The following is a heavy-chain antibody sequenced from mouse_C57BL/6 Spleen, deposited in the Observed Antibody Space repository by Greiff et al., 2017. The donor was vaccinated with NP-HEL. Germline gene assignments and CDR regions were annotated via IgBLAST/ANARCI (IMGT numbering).Heavy chain of an antibody. Sequence: QVQLQQSGAELVRPGTSVKVSCKASGYAFTNYLIEWVKQRPGQGLEWIGVINPGSGGTNYNAKFKGKATLTADKSSSTAYMQLSSLSFEDSAVYFCARCRFITTVLATGFDYWGQGTTLTVSS. CDR2: INPGSGGT. CDR3: ARCRFITTVLATGFDY. V-gene: IGHV1-54*01. J-gene: IGHJ2*01. CDR1: GYAFTNYL. D-gene: IGHD1-1*01.